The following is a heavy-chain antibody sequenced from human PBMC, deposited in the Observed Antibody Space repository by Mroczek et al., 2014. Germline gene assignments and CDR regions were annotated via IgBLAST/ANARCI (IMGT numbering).Heavy chain of an antibody. Sequence: QVQLQQWGAGLLKPSETLSLTCAVYGGSFSGYYWSWIRQPPGKGLEWIGEINHSGSTNYNPSLKSRVTISVDTSKNQFSLKLSSVTAADTAVYYCARKGRNYDFWSGYWAFDYWGQGTLVTVSS. V-gene: IGHV4-34*01. J-gene: IGHJ4*02. CDR3: ARKGRNYDFWSGYWAFDY. D-gene: IGHD3-3*01. CDR1: GGSFSGYY. CDR2: INHSGST.